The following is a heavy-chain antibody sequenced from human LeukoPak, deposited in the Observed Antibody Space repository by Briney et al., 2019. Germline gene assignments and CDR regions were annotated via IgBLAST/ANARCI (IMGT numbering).Heavy chain of an antibody. CDR1: GGTFSSYA. CDR3: AGNVYGAGYYYYMDV. CDR2: IIPIFGTA. Sequence: GSSVKVSCKASGGTFSSYAISWVRQAPGQGLEWMGGIIPIFGTANYAQKFQGRVTITADESTSTAYMELSSLRPEDTAVYYCAGNVYGAGYYYYMDVWGKGTTVTVSS. V-gene: IGHV1-69*01. J-gene: IGHJ6*03. D-gene: IGHD4-17*01.